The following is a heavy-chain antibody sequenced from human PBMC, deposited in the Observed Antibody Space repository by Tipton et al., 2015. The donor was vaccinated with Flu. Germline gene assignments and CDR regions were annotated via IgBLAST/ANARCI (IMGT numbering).Heavy chain of an antibody. Sequence: SLRLSCAASGFSFSDHYMDWVRQAPGKGLEWVGRARHKADSYTTEYAASVKGRFTISRDDSKNSLYLQMNSLKTEDTAVYYCARDPSYTYWGQGTLVTVSS. V-gene: IGHV3-72*01. CDR2: ARHKADSYTT. CDR1: GFSFSDHY. J-gene: IGHJ4*02. D-gene: IGHD3-16*01. CDR3: ARDPSYTY.